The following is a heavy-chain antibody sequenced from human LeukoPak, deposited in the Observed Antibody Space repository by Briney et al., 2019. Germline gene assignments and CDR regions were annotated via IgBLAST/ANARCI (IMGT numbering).Heavy chain of an antibody. CDR1: GDSISTYY. CDR3: ARVGGGYGTAIDY. V-gene: IGHV4-59*01. CDR2: IYYSGNT. Sequence: SETLSLTCTVSGDSISTYYWSWIRQPPGKGLEWIGYIYYSGNTNYNPSLKRRVTISLDTSKNQFSLNLNSVTAADTAVYYCARVGGGYGTAIDYWGQGTLVTVSS. D-gene: IGHD5-12*01. J-gene: IGHJ4*02.